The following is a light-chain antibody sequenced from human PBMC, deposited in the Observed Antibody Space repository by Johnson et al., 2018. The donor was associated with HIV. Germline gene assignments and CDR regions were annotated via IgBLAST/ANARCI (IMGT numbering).Light chain of an antibody. J-gene: IGLJ1*01. Sequence: QSVLTQPPSVSAAPGQKVTISCSGSSSNIGNNYVSWYQQLPGTAPQLLIYENNMRPSGIPDRFSGSKSGTSATLGIAGPQTGAEPAHYCGTWDNSLSTGAVFGTGTKVTVL. CDR3: GTWDNSLSTGAV. CDR1: SSNIGNNY. CDR2: ENN. V-gene: IGLV1-51*02.